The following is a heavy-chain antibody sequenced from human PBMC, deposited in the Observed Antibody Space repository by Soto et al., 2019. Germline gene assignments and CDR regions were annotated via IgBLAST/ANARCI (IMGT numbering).Heavy chain of an antibody. D-gene: IGHD2-15*01. CDR3: ARPYCSGGSCSRGSAFDI. V-gene: IGHV1-69*01. Sequence: QVQLVQSGAEVKKPGSSVKVSCKASGGTFSSYAISWVRQAPGQGLEWMGGIIPIFGTANYAQKFQGRVTITADDSTSTAYMELSSLRSEDTAVYYCARPYCSGGSCSRGSAFDIWGQGTMVTVSS. J-gene: IGHJ3*02. CDR2: IIPIFGTA. CDR1: GGTFSSYA.